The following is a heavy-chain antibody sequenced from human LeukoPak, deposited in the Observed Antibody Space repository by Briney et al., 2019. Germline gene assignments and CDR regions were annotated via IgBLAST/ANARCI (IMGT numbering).Heavy chain of an antibody. CDR2: IWYDGSNK. CDR1: GFTFSSYG. D-gene: IGHD5-18*01. CDR3: AKDEGYSYGLIDY. V-gene: IGHV3-33*03. J-gene: IGHJ4*02. Sequence: GGSLRLSCAAAGFTFSSYGMHWVRQAPGKGLEWVAVIWYDGSNKYYADSVKGRFTISRDKSKNTLHLQMNGLRAEDTAVYYCAKDEGYSYGLIDYRGQGALVTVSS.